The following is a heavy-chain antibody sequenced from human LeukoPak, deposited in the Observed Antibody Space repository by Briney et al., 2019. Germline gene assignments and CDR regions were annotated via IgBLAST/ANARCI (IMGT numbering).Heavy chain of an antibody. CDR3: AAPSVRLKLASYYYYYYGMDV. Sequence: ASVKVSCKASGFTFTSSAMQWVRQARGQRLEWIGWIVVGGGNTNYAQKFQERVTITRDMSTSTAYMELSSLRSEDTAVYYCAAPSVRLKLASYYYYYYGMDVWGQGTTVTVSS. J-gene: IGHJ6*02. V-gene: IGHV1-58*02. CDR1: GFTFTSSA. D-gene: IGHD6-13*01. CDR2: IVVGGGNT.